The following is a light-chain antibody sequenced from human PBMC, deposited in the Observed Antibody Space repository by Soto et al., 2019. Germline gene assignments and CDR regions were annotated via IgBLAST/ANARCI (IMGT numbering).Light chain of an antibody. CDR1: QSLRHRNGGNY. CDR3: MQPLQTPWT. CDR2: LGS. Sequence: IVMTQSPLSLPVTPGESASISCRSSQSLRHRNGGNYLDWYLQKPGQSPQVLIYLGSNRASGVPDRFSCSGSGTDFTLKISRVEAEDVGVYYCMQPLQTPWTFGQGTKVESK. J-gene: IGKJ1*01. V-gene: IGKV2-28*01.